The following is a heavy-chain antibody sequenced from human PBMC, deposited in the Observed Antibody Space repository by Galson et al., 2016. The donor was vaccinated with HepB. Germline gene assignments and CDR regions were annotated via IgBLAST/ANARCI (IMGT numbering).Heavy chain of an antibody. CDR3: ARGGSVRGAHGGSFDS. J-gene: IGHJ4*01. CDR1: GDSVSSTSAG. D-gene: IGHD3-10*01. CDR2: TFYRSKWYY. V-gene: IGHV6-1*01. Sequence: CAISGDSVSSTSAGWSWVRQSPSRGLEWLGRTFYRSKWYYDYAISVRSRITINPDTSKNQFSLQLISVTPEDTAVYYCARGGSVRGAHGGSFDSWGQGTLVTVSS.